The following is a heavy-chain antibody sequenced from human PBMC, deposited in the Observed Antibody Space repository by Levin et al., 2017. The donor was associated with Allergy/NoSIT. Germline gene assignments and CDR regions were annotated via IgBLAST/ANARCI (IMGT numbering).Heavy chain of an antibody. CDR1: GGSINNYY. J-gene: IGHJ2*01. Sequence: SETLSLTCTVSGGSINNYYWSWIRQSAGKGLEWIGRFHNGGNTNYNPSLKSRVTMSVDTAKNQFSLKVSSVSAADTAVYFCTRDRLIAPRWFALWGRGTLVTVSS. CDR3: TRDRLIAPRWFAL. CDR2: FHNGGNT. D-gene: IGHD3-16*02. V-gene: IGHV4-4*07.